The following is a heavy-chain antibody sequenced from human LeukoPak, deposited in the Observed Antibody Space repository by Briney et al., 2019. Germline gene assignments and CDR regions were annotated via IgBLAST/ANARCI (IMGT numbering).Heavy chain of an antibody. Sequence: ASVKVSCKASGYTFTSYGISWVRQAPGQGLEWMGWISAYNGNTNYAQKLQGRVTMTRDTSISTAYMELSRLRSDDTPVYYCARGIYGGNSPLVDYWGQGTLVTVSS. J-gene: IGHJ4*02. CDR3: ARGIYGGNSPLVDY. D-gene: IGHD4-23*01. CDR1: GYTFTSYG. CDR2: ISAYNGNT. V-gene: IGHV1-18*01.